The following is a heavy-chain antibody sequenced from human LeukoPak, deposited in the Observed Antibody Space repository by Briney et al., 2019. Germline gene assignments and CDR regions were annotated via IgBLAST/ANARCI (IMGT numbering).Heavy chain of an antibody. V-gene: IGHV3-15*01. CDR1: GFTFSNAW. D-gene: IGHD2-2*01. CDR3: TTDRVVPAASKPDV. Sequence: GGSLRPSCAASGFTFSNAWMSWVRQAPGKGLEWVGRIKSKTDGGTTDYAAPVKGRFTISRDDSKNTLYLQMNSLKTKDTAVYYCTTDRVVPAASKPDVWGQGTTVTVSS. CDR2: IKSKTDGGTT. J-gene: IGHJ6*02.